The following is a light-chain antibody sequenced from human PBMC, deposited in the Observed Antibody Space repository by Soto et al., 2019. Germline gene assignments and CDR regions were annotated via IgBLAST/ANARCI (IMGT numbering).Light chain of an antibody. J-gene: IGLJ2*01. CDR2: EVS. Sequence: QSALSQPPSASGSPGQSVTISCIGTSSDVGGYNYVSWYQQHPGKAPKLMIYEVSKRPSGVPDRFSGSKSGNTASLTVSGLQAEDDSDYYCSSYAGSNNVVFGGGTKLTVL. V-gene: IGLV2-8*01. CDR1: SSDVGGYNY. CDR3: SSYAGSNNVV.